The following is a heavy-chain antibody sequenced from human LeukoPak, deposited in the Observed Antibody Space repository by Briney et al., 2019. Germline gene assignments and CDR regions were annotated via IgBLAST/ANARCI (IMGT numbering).Heavy chain of an antibody. V-gene: IGHV3-74*01. J-gene: IGHJ6*02. D-gene: IGHD3-9*01. CDR1: GFTFSSYS. Sequence: GGSLRLSCAASGFTFSSYSMPWVRQVPGKGLVWVPHINSDGSSTSYADSVKGRFTISRDNAKNTLYLQMNSLRAEDTAVYHCVGSGILTDYYYFYYSGMDVWGQGTTVTVSS. CDR2: INSDGSST. CDR3: VGSGILTDYYYFYYSGMDV.